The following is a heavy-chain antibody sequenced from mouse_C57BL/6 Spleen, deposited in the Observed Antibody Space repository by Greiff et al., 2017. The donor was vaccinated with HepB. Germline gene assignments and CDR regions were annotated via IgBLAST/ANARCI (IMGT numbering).Heavy chain of an antibody. Sequence: VQLQQPGAELVKPGASVKLSCKASGYTFTSYWMHWVKQRPGQGLEWIGMIHPNSGSTNYNEKFKSKATLTVDKSSSTAYMQLSSLTSEDSAVYYCAGGGANWDRGDYWGQGTTLTVSS. D-gene: IGHD4-1*01. V-gene: IGHV1-64*01. CDR3: AGGGANWDRGDY. J-gene: IGHJ2*01. CDR2: IHPNSGST. CDR1: GYTFTSYW.